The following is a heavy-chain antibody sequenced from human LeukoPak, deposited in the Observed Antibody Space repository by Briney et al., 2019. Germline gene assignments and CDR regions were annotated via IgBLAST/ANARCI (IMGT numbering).Heavy chain of an antibody. D-gene: IGHD6-6*01. J-gene: IGHJ4*02. CDR2: IYYSGST. Sequence: PSETLSLTCTVSGGSISSSSYYWGWIRQPPGKGLEWIGSIYYSGSTYYNPSLKSRVTISVDTSKNQFSLKLSSVTAADTAVYYCARGGGIAALRRGSIDYWGQGTLVTVPS. CDR3: ARGGGIAALRRGSIDY. V-gene: IGHV4-39*01. CDR1: GGSISSSSYY.